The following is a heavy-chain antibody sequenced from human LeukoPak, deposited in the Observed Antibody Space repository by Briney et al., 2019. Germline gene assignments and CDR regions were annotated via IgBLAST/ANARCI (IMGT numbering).Heavy chain of an antibody. V-gene: IGHV4-59*08. J-gene: IGHJ3*02. CDR2: MYYSGST. CDR3: ARHFTYYYDSSGYPRDAFDI. D-gene: IGHD3-22*01. CDR1: GGPINRYY. Sequence: KPTETLSLTCTVSGGPINRYYWSWIRQSPGKGLVWIGYMYYSGSTNYNPSLKSRVTLAVDMSKNQFSLKLSCVTAAETAVYYCARHFTYYYDSSGYPRDAFDIWGQGEMVTVSS.